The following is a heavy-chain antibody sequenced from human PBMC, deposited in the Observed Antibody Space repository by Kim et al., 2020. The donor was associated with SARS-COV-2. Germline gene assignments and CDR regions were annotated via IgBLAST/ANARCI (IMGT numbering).Heavy chain of an antibody. CDR1: GFTFSSYA. D-gene: IGHD6-13*01. CDR2: ISGSGGST. CDR3: AKDHRIPPPRIAAAGIYYYYYYGMDV. Sequence: GGSLRLSCAASGFTFSSYAMSWVRQAPGKGLEWVSAISGSGGSTYYADSVKGRFTISRDNSKNTLYLQMNSLRAEDTAVYYCAKDHRIPPPRIAAAGIYYYYYYGMDVWGQGTTVTVSS. J-gene: IGHJ6*02. V-gene: IGHV3-23*01.